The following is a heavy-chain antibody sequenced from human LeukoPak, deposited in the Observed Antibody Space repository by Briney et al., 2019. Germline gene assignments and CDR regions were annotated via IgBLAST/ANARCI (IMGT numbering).Heavy chain of an antibody. D-gene: IGHD1-20*01. CDR2: IYYSGST. CDR3: ARYNWGYGAFDY. J-gene: IGHJ4*02. CDR1: GGSISSYY. Sequence: SETLSLTCTVSGGSISSYYWSWIRQPPGKGLEWIGYIYYSGSTNYNPSLKSRVTISVDKSNNHFSLKLVSVAAADTAVYFCARYNWGYGAFDYWGQGTLVAVSS. V-gene: IGHV4-59*01.